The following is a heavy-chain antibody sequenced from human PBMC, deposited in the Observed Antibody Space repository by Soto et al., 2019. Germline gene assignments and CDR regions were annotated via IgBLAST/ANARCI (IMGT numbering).Heavy chain of an antibody. J-gene: IGHJ4*02. CDR3: TRETVAGITGLDY. CDR2: ISVSDAFI. V-gene: IGHV3-23*01. Sequence: GGSLRLSCAASGFNVGAFAVNWVRQAPGKGLEWVSGISVSDAFIYYADSVRVRFSISRDASENILYLQMNSLRVDDTALYYCTRETVAGITGLDYWGPGTLVTVSS. D-gene: IGHD1-20*01. CDR1: GFNVGAFA.